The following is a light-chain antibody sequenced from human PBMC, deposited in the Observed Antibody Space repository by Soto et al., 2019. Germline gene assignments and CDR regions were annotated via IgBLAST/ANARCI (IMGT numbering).Light chain of an antibody. V-gene: IGKV1-9*01. CDR2: AAS. CDR3: QQLFDSPIT. CDR1: QVISTS. Sequence: DIQRTQSPSLLSPSIGESVTFACLSSQVISTSLAWYQVKPGKAPKLLIYAASTLESGVPSRFSATVSGTEFSLTITSLQPEDFATYYCQQLFDSPITFGQGTRLEIK. J-gene: IGKJ5*01.